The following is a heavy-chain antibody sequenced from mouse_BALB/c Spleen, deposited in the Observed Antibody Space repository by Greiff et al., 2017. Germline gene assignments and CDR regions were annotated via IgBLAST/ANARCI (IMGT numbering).Heavy chain of an antibody. Sequence: EVQLQESGGGLVQPGGSRKLSCAASGFTFSSFGMHWVRQAPEKGLEWVAYISSGSSTIYYADTVKGRFTISRDNPKNTLFLQMTSLRSEDTAMYYCARGLGRYFDVWGAGTTVTVSS. J-gene: IGHJ1*01. CDR3: ARGLGRYFDV. CDR1: GFTFSSFG. V-gene: IGHV5-17*02. CDR2: ISSGSSTI. D-gene: IGHD4-1*01.